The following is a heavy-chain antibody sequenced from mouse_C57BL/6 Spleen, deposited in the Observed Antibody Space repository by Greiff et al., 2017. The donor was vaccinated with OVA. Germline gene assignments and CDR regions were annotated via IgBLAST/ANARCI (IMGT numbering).Heavy chain of an antibody. D-gene: IGHD1-1*01. CDR1: GYSITSGYY. V-gene: IGHV3-6*01. CDR3: APHYYGSSPFAY. Sequence: DVQLQESGPGLVKPSQSLSLTCSVTGYSITSGYYWNWIRQFPGNKLEWMGYISYDGSNNYNPSLKNRISITRDTSKNQFFLKLNSVTTEDTATYYCAPHYYGSSPFAYWGQGTLVTVSA. J-gene: IGHJ3*01. CDR2: ISYDGSN.